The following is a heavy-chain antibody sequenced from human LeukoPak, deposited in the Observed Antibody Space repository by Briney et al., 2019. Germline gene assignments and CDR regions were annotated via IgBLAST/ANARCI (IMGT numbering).Heavy chain of an antibody. Sequence: PGGSLRLSCAASGFTFSSYAMSWVRQAPGKGLEWVSVISGSGGSTYYADSVKGRFTISRDNSKNTLYLQMNSLRAEDTAVYYCAKDRGVPAAYYALPRWYFDLWGRGTLVTVSS. D-gene: IGHD2-2*01. CDR2: ISGSGGST. V-gene: IGHV3-23*01. CDR1: GFTFSSYA. J-gene: IGHJ2*01. CDR3: AKDRGVPAAYYALPRWYFDL.